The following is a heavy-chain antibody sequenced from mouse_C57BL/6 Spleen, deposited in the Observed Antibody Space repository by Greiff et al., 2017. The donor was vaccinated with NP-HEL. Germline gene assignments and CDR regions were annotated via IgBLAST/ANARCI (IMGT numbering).Heavy chain of an antibody. D-gene: IGHD2-3*01. J-gene: IGHJ1*03. CDR1: GFTFSDYY. CDR2: INYDGSST. Sequence: DVHLVESEGGLVQPGSSMKLSCTASGFTFSDYYMAWVRQVPEKGLEWVANINYDGSSTYYLDSLKSRFIISRDNAKNILYLQMSSLKSEDTATYYCAREDGYYGYFDVWGTGTTVTVSS. V-gene: IGHV5-16*01. CDR3: AREDGYYGYFDV.